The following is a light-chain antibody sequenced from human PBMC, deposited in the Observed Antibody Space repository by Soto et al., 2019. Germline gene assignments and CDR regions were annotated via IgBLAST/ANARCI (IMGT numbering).Light chain of an antibody. J-gene: IGLJ1*01. Sequence: QSVLTQPRSVSGSPGQSVTISCTGTSSDFGGYNYVSWYQHHPGKAPKLMIYDVSERPSWVPDRFSGSKSGNTASLTISGLQAEDEADYCCCSYAGTFHVFGTGTKVTVL. CDR1: SSDFGGYNY. CDR3: CSYAGTFHV. V-gene: IGLV2-11*01. CDR2: DVS.